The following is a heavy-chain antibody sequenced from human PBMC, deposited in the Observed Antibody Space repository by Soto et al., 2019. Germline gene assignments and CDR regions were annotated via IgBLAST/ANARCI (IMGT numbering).Heavy chain of an antibody. D-gene: IGHD4-17*01. V-gene: IGHV4-39*01. CDR1: GGSISSSSYY. J-gene: IGHJ4*02. Sequence: QLQLQESGPGLVKPSETLSLTCTVSGGSISSSSYYWGWIRQPPGKGLEWIGSIYYSGSTYYNPSLKSRVTISVDTSKNQFSLKLSPVTAADTAVYYCARPTVTPPREYYFDYWGQGTLVTVSS. CDR3: ARPTVTPPREYYFDY. CDR2: IYYSGST.